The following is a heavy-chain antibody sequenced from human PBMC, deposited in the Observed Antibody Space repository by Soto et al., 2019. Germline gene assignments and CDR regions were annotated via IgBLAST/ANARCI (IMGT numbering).Heavy chain of an antibody. Sequence: ASVKVSCKASGYTFTSYGIIWVRQAPGQGLEWMGWISAYNGNTNYAQKLQGRVTMTTDTSTSTAYMELRSLRSDDTAVYYCARDVDQNSLQSTDAFDIWGQGTMVTVSS. CDR3: ARDVDQNSLQSTDAFDI. CDR2: ISAYNGNT. V-gene: IGHV1-18*01. CDR1: GYTFTSYG. D-gene: IGHD2-2*01. J-gene: IGHJ3*02.